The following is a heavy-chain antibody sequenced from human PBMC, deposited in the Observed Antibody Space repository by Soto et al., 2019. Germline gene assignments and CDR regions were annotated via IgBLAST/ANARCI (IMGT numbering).Heavy chain of an antibody. CDR1: GYTFTSYN. Sequence: QVQLVQSGAEVKKPGASVKVSCKASGYTFTSYNMHWVRQAPGQGLEWMGIINPSGGITSYAQKFQGRVTMTRDTSTSTVYIELISLRSEDTAVYYCARVYGSSDTDFDYWGQGTLVTGSS. CDR2: INPSGGIT. J-gene: IGHJ4*02. V-gene: IGHV1-46*03. D-gene: IGHD2-2*02. CDR3: ARVYGSSDTDFDY.